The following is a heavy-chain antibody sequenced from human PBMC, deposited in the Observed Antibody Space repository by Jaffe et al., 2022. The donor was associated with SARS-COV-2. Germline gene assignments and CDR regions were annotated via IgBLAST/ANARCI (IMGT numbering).Heavy chain of an antibody. J-gene: IGHJ6*02. V-gene: IGHV3-30-3*01. D-gene: IGHD3-22*01. Sequence: QVQLVESGGGVVQPGRSLRLSCAASGFTFSSYAMHWVRQAPGKGLEWVAVISYDGSNKYYADSVKGRFTISRDNSKNTLYLQMNSLRAEDTAVYYCAREGDSSGKYGVYYYYYGMDVWGQGTTVTVSS. CDR1: GFTFSSYA. CDR3: AREGDSSGKYGVYYYYYGMDV. CDR2: ISYDGSNK.